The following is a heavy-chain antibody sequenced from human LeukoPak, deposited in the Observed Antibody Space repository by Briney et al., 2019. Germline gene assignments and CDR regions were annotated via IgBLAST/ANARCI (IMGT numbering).Heavy chain of an antibody. CDR2: MNPNSGNT. V-gene: IGHV1-8*01. J-gene: IGHJ4*02. D-gene: IGHD3-3*01. Sequence: ASVKVSCKASGYTFTSYDINWVRQATGQGLEWMGWMNPNSGNTGYAQKFQGRVTMTRNTSISTAYMELSSLRSEDTAVYYCAGAFRGLRLLDYWDQGTLVTVSS. CDR3: AGAFRGLRLLDY. CDR1: GYTFTSYD.